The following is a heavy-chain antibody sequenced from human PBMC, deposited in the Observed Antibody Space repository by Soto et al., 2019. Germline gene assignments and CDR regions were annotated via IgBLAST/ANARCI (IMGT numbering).Heavy chain of an antibody. V-gene: IGHV3-23*01. D-gene: IGHD3-3*01. CDR2: ISGSGGST. CDR3: ADDFWSGSTFDY. Sequence: GGSLRLSCAASGFTFSSYAMSWVRQAPGKGLEWVSAISGSGGSTYYADSVKGRFTISRDNSKNTLYLQMNSLRAEDTAVYYCADDFWSGSTFDYWGQGTLVTVSS. J-gene: IGHJ4*02. CDR1: GFTFSSYA.